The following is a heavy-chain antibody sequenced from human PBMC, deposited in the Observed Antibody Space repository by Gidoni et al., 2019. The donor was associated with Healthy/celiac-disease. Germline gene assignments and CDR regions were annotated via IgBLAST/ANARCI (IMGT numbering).Heavy chain of an antibody. V-gene: IGHV5-51*01. CDR1: GYSSTSYW. CDR2: IYPGDSDT. Sequence: PGASLKISCKGSGYSSTSYWIGWVRQMPGKGLEWMGIIYPGDSDTRYSPSFQGQVTISADKSISTAYLQWSSLKASDTAMYYCARRFSVRYSSVATRNYYFDYWGQGTLVTVSS. CDR3: ARRFSVRYSSVATRNYYFDY. J-gene: IGHJ4*02. D-gene: IGHD1-20*01.